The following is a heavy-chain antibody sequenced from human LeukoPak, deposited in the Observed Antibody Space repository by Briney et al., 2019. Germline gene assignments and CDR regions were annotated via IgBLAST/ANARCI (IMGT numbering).Heavy chain of an antibody. CDR2: IYYTGTT. CDR3: ARGGWRLDY. CDR1: GGSISSYY. V-gene: IGHV4-59*01. Sequence: TSETLSLTCTVSGGSISSYYWSWIRQPPGKGLEWIGYIYYTGTTNYNPSLKSRVTISVDTLKNQFSLKLSSVTAADTAVYYCARGGWRLDYWGQGTLVTVSS. J-gene: IGHJ4*02. D-gene: IGHD2-15*01.